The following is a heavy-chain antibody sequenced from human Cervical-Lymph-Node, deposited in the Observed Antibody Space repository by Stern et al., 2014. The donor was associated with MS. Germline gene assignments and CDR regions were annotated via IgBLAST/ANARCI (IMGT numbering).Heavy chain of an antibody. V-gene: IGHV3-30-3*01. CDR2: ISYDGSNK. CDR1: GFTFSSYA. D-gene: IGHD5-12*01. J-gene: IGHJ5*02. Sequence: VQLVESGGGVVQPGRSLRLSCAASGFTFSSYAMHWVRQAPGKGLEWVAVISYDGSNKYYADSVKGRFTISRDNSKNTLYLQMNSLRAEDTAVYYCARDDSGYTWLGFDPWGQGTLVTVSS. CDR3: ARDDSGYTWLGFDP.